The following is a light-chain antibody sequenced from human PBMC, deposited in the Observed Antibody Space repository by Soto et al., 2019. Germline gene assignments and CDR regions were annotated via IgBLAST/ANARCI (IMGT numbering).Light chain of an antibody. CDR1: QSVSSSY. J-gene: IGKJ5*01. CDR2: DAS. CDR3: QQYGSSPRIT. V-gene: IGKV3D-20*01. Sequence: EIVLTQSPATLSLSPGERATLSCVASQSVSSSYLAWYQQKPVLAPRLLIYDASSRATGIPDRFSGSGSGTDFTLTISRLEPEDFAVYYCQQYGSSPRITFGQGTRLEIK.